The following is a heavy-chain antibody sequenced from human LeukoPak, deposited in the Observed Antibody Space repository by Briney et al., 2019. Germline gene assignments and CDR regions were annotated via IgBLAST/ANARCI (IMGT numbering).Heavy chain of an antibody. V-gene: IGHV4-34*01. CDR3: ARGILLWFGETQFDY. CDR1: GGSFSGYY. J-gene: IGHJ4*02. CDR2: INHSGST. D-gene: IGHD3-10*01. Sequence: SETLSLTCAVYGGSFSGYYWSWIRQPPGKGLEWIGEINHSGSTNYNPSLKSRVTISVDTSKKQFSLKLSSVTAADTAVYYCARGILLWFGETQFDYWGQGTLVTVSS.